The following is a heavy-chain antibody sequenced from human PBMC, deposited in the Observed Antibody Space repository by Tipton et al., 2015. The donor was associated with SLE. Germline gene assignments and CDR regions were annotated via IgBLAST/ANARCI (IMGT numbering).Heavy chain of an antibody. D-gene: IGHD1-26*01. CDR3: ARDLTGGGWDDGR. Sequence: SLRLSCAASGFIFSDYHMDWVRQAPGKGLEWVGRMRNKVDSYSTNYAASVKGRFTISRDDSKDSLYLQMNSLETEDKAVYYCARDLTGGGWDDGRWGRGTLVTVSS. CDR1: GFIFSDYH. CDR2: MRNKVDSYST. J-gene: IGHJ4*02. V-gene: IGHV3-72*01.